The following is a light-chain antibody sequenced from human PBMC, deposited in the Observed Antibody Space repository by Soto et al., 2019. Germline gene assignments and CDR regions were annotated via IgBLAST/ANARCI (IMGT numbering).Light chain of an antibody. CDR1: QSISSW. J-gene: IGKJ1*01. Sequence: DIQITQPPPTLSASVGDRVTITCRASQSISSWLAWYQQKPGKAPKLLIYDASSLESGVPSRFSGSGSGTEFTLTISSLQTDDFSTYYCQQYHSYWTFGQGTKVDIK. CDR2: DAS. CDR3: QQYHSYWT. V-gene: IGKV1-5*01.